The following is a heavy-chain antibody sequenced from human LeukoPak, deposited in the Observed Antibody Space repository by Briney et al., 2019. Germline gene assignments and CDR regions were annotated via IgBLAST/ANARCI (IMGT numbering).Heavy chain of an antibody. CDR1: GFTFDDYA. CDR3: AKDIVTYCSSTSCPGGWVDY. D-gene: IGHD2-2*01. CDR2: ISGDGGST. Sequence: PGGSLRLSCAASGFTFDDYAMHWVRQAPGKGLEWVSLISGDGGSTYYADSVKGRFTISRDNSKNSLYLQMNSLRTEDTALYYCAKDIVTYCSSTSCPGGWVDYWGQGTLVTVSS. V-gene: IGHV3-43*02. J-gene: IGHJ4*02.